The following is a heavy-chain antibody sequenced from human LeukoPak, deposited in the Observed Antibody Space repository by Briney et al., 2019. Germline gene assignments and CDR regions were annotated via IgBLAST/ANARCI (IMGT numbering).Heavy chain of an antibody. CDR3: ASRGRGYSGYAPVFDYYYYYYMDV. D-gene: IGHD5-12*01. CDR1: GYTFTSYY. J-gene: IGHJ6*03. Sequence: ASVKVSCKASGYTFTSYYMHWVRQAPGQGLEWMGIINPSGGSTSYAQKFQGRVTMTRDTSTSTVYMELSGLRSEDTAVYYCASRGRGYSGYAPVFDYYYYYYMDVWGKGTTVTVSS. CDR2: INPSGGST. V-gene: IGHV1-46*01.